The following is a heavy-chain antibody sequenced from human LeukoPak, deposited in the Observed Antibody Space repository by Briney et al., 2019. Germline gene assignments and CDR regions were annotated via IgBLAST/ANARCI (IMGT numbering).Heavy chain of an antibody. Sequence: GGSLRLSCEASGFAFSNHAMTWVRQAPGEGLQCVLTVSDTGKTTFYRDSVRGRFTISRDISNNTLYLQMDGLRADDTAVYYCARGGAYDYGVLDAWGQGTLVTVSS. CDR3: ARGGAYDYGVLDA. D-gene: IGHD4/OR15-4a*01. J-gene: IGHJ5*02. CDR1: GFAFSNHA. V-gene: IGHV3-23*01. CDR2: VSDTGKTT.